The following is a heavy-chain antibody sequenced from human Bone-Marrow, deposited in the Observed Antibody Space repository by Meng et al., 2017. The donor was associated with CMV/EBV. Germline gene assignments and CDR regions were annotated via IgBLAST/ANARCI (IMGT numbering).Heavy chain of an antibody. CDR1: GFRFDDYG. D-gene: IGHD3-16*01. CDR2: IRHDGTNK. V-gene: IGHV3-30*02. Sequence: GESLKISCAASGFRFDDYGMHWVRQTPGKGLEWVAFIRHDGTNKFYGDSVKGRFTISRDNSKNTVYLQMNSLRPEETAVYYCAKDLLLFGGPNAYFDYWGQRTLVTVSS. CDR3: AKDLLLFGGPNAYFDY. J-gene: IGHJ4*02.